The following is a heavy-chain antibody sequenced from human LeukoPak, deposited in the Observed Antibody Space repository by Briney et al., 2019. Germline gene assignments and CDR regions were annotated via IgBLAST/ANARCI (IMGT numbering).Heavy chain of an antibody. D-gene: IGHD5-12*01. CDR3: AGGLAY. J-gene: IGHJ4*02. V-gene: IGHV4-59*01. CDR1: GGSISSYY. Sequence: KPSETLSLTCTVSGGSISSYYWSWIRQPPGKGLEWIGYIYYSGSTNYNPSLKSRVTISVDTSKNQFSLKLSSVTAADTAVYYCAGGLAYWGQGTLVTVSS. CDR2: IYYSGST.